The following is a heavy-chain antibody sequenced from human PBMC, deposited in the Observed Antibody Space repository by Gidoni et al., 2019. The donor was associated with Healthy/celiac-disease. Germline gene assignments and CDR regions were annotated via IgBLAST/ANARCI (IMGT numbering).Heavy chain of an antibody. CDR2: IYYSGST. CDR3: APGAGEYYYDSSGYYFGWFDP. D-gene: IGHD3-22*01. J-gene: IGHJ5*02. V-gene: IGHV4-39*01. Sequence: GGSISSSSYYWGWIRQPPGKGLEWIGSIYYSGSTYYNPSLKSRVTISVDTSKNQFSLKLSSVTAADTAVYYCAPGAGEYYYDSSGYYFGWFDPWGQGTLVTVSS. CDR1: GGSISSSSYY.